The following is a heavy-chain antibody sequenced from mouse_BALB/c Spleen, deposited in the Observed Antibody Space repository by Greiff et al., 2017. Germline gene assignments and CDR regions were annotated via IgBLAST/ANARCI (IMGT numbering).Heavy chain of an antibody. Sequence: DVKLVESGGGLVQPGGSLKLSCAASGFTFSSYTMSWVRQTPEKRLEWVAYISNGGGSTYYPDTVKGRFTISRDNAKNTLYLQMSSLKSEDTAVYYCARSGVWGGPHYFDYWGQGTTVTVSS. V-gene: IGHV5-12-2*01. CDR1: GFTFSSYT. CDR2: ISNGGGST. J-gene: IGHJ2*01. D-gene: IGHD3-2*02. CDR3: ARSGVWGGPHYFDY.